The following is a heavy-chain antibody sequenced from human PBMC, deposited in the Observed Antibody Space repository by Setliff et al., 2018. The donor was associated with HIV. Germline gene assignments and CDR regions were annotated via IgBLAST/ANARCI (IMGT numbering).Heavy chain of an antibody. V-gene: IGHV4-59*11. CDR2: IYYSGST. Sequence: PSETLSLTCSVSGGSISSHYWSWIRQPPGKGLEWIGYIYYSGSTDYNPSLKSRVTISVDTSKNQFSLKLSSVTAADTALYYCARGGSWYDYMDVWGKGTTVTVSS. CDR3: ARGGSWYDYMDV. J-gene: IGHJ6*03. CDR1: GGSISSHY. D-gene: IGHD6-13*01.